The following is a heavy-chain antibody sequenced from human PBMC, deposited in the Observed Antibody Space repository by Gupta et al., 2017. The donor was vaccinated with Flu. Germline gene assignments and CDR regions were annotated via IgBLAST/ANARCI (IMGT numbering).Heavy chain of an antibody. CDR3: VRRGEIRYFDWSHGNSFHYYMDG. D-gene: IGHD3-9*01. V-gene: IGHV4-34*01. CDR1: Y. CDR2: INHSGDT. Sequence: YWGWIRQPPRKGLEWSGEINHSGDTTYNPSLKSRVTISVDTAKNQFSLKLNSVTAADTAVYYWVRRGEIRYFDWSHGNSFHYYMDGGGKGTTVTGAS. J-gene: IGHJ6*03.